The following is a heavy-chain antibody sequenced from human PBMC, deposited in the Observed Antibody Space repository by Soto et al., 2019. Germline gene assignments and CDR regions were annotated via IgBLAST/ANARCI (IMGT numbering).Heavy chain of an antibody. J-gene: IGHJ6*02. V-gene: IGHV3-30*03. CDR3: ATAYQYDFWSGYYPHYYYYGMDV. D-gene: IGHD3-3*01. CDR2: ISYDGSNK. CDR1: GFTFSGYG. Sequence: GGSLRLSCAASGFTFSGYGMHWVRQAPGKGLEWVAVISYDGSNKYYADSVKGRFTISRDNSKNTLYLQMNSLRAEDTAVYYRATAYQYDFWSGYYPHYYYYGMDVWGQGTTVTVSS.